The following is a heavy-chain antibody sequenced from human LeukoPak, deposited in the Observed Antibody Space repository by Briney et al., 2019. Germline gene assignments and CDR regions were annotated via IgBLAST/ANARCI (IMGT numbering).Heavy chain of an antibody. CDR1: GFALSTYW. CDR3: ARRLRFLEWLLECAFDI. Sequence: PGGSLRLSCEVSGFALSTYWMSWVRQAPGKGLEWMANINQFGGAVHYVDSVKGRFTISRDNAKNSLYLQMNSLRAEDTAVYYCARRLRFLEWLLECAFDIWGQGTMVTVSS. J-gene: IGHJ3*02. V-gene: IGHV3-7*01. CDR2: INQFGGAV. D-gene: IGHD3-3*01.